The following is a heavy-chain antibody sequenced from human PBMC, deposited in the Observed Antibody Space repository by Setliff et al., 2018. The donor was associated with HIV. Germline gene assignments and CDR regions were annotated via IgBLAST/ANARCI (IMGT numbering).Heavy chain of an antibody. J-gene: IGHJ3*02. V-gene: IGHV3-66*01. CDR3: ARAYRNIWFSGHDAPDS. D-gene: IGHD6-13*01. CDR2: ISGGTT. CDR1: GFRFRTYA. Sequence: PGGSLRLSCVASGFRFRTYAMSWVRQAPGKGLEWVSFISGGTTYYADSREGRFTISRDNSKNTLHLRMNSLRAEDTAVYYCARAYRNIWFSGHDAPDSWGQGTMVTVSS.